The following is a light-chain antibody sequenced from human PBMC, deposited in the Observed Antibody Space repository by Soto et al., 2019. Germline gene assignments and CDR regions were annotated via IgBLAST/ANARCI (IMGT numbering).Light chain of an antibody. J-gene: IGKJ1*01. CDR1: QSFRGL. V-gene: IGKV3-15*01. Sequence: EVVLTQSPVTLSLSPGERATLSCRASQSFRGLLAWYQQKPGQAPRLLIYDASTRATGIPARFSGSGSGTEFTLTISSLQSEDFAVYYCQQYNNWPQTFGQGTKVEIK. CDR3: QQYNNWPQT. CDR2: DAS.